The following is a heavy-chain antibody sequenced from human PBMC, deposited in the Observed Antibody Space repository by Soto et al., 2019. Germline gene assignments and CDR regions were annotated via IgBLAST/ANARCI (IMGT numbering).Heavy chain of an antibody. J-gene: IGHJ5*02. CDR1: GFTFSSYA. CDR3: ARDRADYYYGSGPFDP. CDR2: ISYDGSNK. D-gene: IGHD3-10*01. V-gene: IGHV3-30-3*01. Sequence: QVQLVESGGGVVQPGRSLRLSCAASGFTFSSYAMHWVRQAPGKGLEGVAVISYDGSNKYYADSVKGRFTISRDNSKNTLYLQMNGLRAEDTAEYYCARDRADYYYGSGPFDPWGQGTLVTVSS.